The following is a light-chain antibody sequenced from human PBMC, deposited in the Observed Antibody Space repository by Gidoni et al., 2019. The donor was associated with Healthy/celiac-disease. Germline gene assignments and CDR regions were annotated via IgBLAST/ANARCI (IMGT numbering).Light chain of an antibody. V-gene: IGKV3-11*01. CDR1: QSVSSY. CDR3: QQRSNWPLT. J-gene: IGKJ4*01. CDR2: DAS. Sequence: DIVLTQSPATLSWSPGERATLSCRATQSVSSYLAWYQQKPGQAPRLLIYDASNRATGIPARFSGSGSGTDFTLTISSLEPEDFAVYYCQQRSNWPLTFGGGTKVGIK.